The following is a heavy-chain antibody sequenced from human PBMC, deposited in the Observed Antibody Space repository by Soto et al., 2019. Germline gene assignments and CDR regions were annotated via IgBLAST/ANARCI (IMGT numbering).Heavy chain of an antibody. V-gene: IGHV1-18*01. D-gene: IGHD3-3*01. CDR1: GYTFTSYG. J-gene: IGHJ4*02. Sequence: QVQLVQSGAEVKKPGASVKVSCKASGYTFTSYGISWVRQAPGQGLEWMGWISAYNGNTNYAQKLQGRVTMTTDTSTSTAYMELRSLRSDDTAVYYCARDHRSDSCYYTVWYFDYWGQGTLVTVSS. CDR3: ARDHRSDSCYYTVWYFDY. CDR2: ISAYNGNT.